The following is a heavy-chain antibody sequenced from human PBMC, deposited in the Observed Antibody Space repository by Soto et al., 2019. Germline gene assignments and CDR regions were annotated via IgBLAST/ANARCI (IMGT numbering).Heavy chain of an antibody. J-gene: IGHJ4*02. D-gene: IGHD2-15*01. Sequence: QVQLQESGPGLVKPSQTLSLTCTVSGGSISRGGYYWSWIRQHPGKGLEWIGYIYYSGSTYYNPSLKSRVTISVDTSKNQFSLKLSSVTAADTAVYYCARGGDCSGGSCYGTLGYWGQGTLVTVSS. V-gene: IGHV4-31*03. CDR2: IYYSGST. CDR3: ARGGDCSGGSCYGTLGY. CDR1: GGSISRGGYY.